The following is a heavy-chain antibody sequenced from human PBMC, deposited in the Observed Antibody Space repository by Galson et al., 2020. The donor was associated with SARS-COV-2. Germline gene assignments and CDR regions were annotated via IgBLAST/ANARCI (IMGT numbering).Heavy chain of an antibody. Sequence: GGSLRLSCAASGFTFSSYSMNWVRQAPGKGLEWVSSISSSSSYIYYADSVKGRFTISRDNAKNLLYLQMNSLRAEDTAVYYCARDPFESGSYWDWGQGTLVTVSS. CDR1: GFTFSSYS. J-gene: IGHJ4*02. CDR3: ARDPFESGSYWD. D-gene: IGHD1-26*01. V-gene: IGHV3-21*01. CDR2: ISSSSSYI.